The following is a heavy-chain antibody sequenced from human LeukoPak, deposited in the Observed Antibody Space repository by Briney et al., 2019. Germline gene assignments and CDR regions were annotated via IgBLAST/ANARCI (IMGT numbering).Heavy chain of an antibody. CDR1: GYTFSSYG. CDR3: ARDSDSSGYYYVLPI. V-gene: IGHV3-33*01. D-gene: IGHD3-22*01. J-gene: IGHJ3*02. CDR2: IWYDGSNK. Sequence: GGSLRLSCAASGYTFSSYGMHWVRQAPGKGLEWVAVIWYDGSNKYYADSVKGRFTISRDNSKNTLYLQMNSLRAEDTAVYYCARDSDSSGYYYVLPIWGQGTMVTVSS.